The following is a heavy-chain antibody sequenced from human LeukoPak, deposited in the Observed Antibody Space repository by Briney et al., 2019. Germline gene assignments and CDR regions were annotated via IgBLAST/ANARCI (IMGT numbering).Heavy chain of an antibody. CDR3: TSTMGPYFDY. D-gene: IGHD2-8*01. J-gene: IGHJ4*02. CDR2: IRSKANSYAT. CDR1: GFTFSGSA. Sequence: GGSLRLSCAASGFTFSGSAMHWVRQASGKGLEWVGRIRSKANSYATAYAASVKGRFTISRDDSKNTAYLQMNSLKTEDTAVYYSTSTMGPYFDYWGQGTLVTVSS. V-gene: IGHV3-73*01.